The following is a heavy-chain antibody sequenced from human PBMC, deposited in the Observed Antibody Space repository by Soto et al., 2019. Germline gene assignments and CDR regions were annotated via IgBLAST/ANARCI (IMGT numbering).Heavy chain of an antibody. V-gene: IGHV4-34*01. CDR3: ARGNILDYDILTGYYVVDYYYYYGMDV. CDR1: GGSFSGYY. CDR2: INHSGST. J-gene: IGHJ6*02. D-gene: IGHD3-9*01. Sequence: QVQLQQWGAGLLKPSETLSLTCAVYGGSFSGYYWSWIRQPPGKGLEWIGEINHSGSTNYNPSLKRRVTISVDTSKNQFSLKLSSVTAADTAVYYCARGNILDYDILTGYYVVDYYYYYGMDVWGQGTTVTVSS.